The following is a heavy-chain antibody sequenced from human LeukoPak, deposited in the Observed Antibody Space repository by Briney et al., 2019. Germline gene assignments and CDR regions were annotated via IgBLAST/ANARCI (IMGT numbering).Heavy chain of an antibody. CDR3: AKDRGWELELYYFDY. J-gene: IGHJ4*02. V-gene: IGHV3-30*02. CDR2: IRHDGNRN. Sequence: GGSLRLSCAASGFSFNNYGMHWVRQAPGRRLEWVAFIRHDGNRNSYADSVKGRFTISRDTSKNTLFLQMSNLRGEDTAVYYCAKDRGWELELYYFDYWGQGTLVTVSS. D-gene: IGHD4-23*01. CDR1: GFSFNNYG.